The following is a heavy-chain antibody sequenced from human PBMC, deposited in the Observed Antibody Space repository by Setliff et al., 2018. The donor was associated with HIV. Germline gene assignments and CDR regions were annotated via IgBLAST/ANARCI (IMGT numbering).Heavy chain of an antibody. J-gene: IGHJ6*01. CDR3: ARFMRGIIIRDYYYGMDV. Sequence: PSETLSLTCAVSGYSISNGYYWGWIRQPPGEGLEWIGNIYHSGNAYFHPSLKSRVTISVDTSKNQFSLNLTSVTAADTAVYYCARFMRGIIIRDYYYGMDVWG. CDR2: IYHSGNA. D-gene: IGHD3-10*01. CDR1: GYSISNGYY. V-gene: IGHV4-38-2*01.